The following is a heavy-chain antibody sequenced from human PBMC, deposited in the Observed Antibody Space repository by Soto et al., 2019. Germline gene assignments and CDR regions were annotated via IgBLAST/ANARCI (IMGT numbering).Heavy chain of an antibody. CDR2: INHIGST. CDR1: GGSFSGYY. J-gene: IGHJ4*02. D-gene: IGHD1-20*01. Sequence: QVQLQQWGAGLLKPSETLSLTCAVYGGSFSGYYWSWIRQPPGKGLEWIGEINHIGSTNYNPSLKSRVTISVDTSKNQFSLKLCSVTAADTAVYYCARERLTGTTTPFDYWGQGTLVTVSS. V-gene: IGHV4-34*01. CDR3: ARERLTGTTTPFDY.